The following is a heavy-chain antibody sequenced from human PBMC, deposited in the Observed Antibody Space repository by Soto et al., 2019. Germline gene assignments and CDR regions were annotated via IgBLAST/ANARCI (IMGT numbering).Heavy chain of an antibody. J-gene: IGHJ4*02. CDR3: AKDAYTPIRTTAHDSGGLDH. D-gene: IGHD4-4*01. CDR2: ISRDGNNK. CDR1: GFTFRFYD. Sequence: PGGSLRLSCATSGFTFRFYDTHWVRQAPGKGLEWVAIISRDGNNKDYGDSVKGRFTISRDNSKNTLYLQMNSLRGEDTAVYYCAKDAYTPIRTTAHDSGGLDHWGRGTLVTVSS. V-gene: IGHV3-30*18.